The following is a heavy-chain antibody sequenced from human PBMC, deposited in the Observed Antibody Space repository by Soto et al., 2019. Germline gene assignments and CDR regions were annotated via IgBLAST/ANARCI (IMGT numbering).Heavy chain of an antibody. V-gene: IGHV3-7*01. D-gene: IGHD3-16*02. CDR1: GFTFSSYW. CDR3: ARIDYDYVWGSYRDYNWFDP. Sequence: GGSLRLSCAASGFTFSSYWMSWVRQAPGKGLEWVANIKQDGSEKYYVDSVKGRFIISRDNAKNSLYLQMNSLRAEDTAVYYCARIDYDYVWGSYRDYNWFDPWGQGTLVTVSS. CDR2: IKQDGSEK. J-gene: IGHJ5*02.